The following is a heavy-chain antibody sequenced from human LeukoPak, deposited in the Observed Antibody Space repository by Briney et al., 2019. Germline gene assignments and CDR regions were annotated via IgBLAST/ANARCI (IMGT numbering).Heavy chain of an antibody. CDR3: ARDSRGSY. D-gene: IGHD3-10*01. J-gene: IGHJ4*02. V-gene: IGHV3-7*01. CDR1: GFTFSYYW. CDR2: IKQDGSEK. Sequence: TGGSLRLSCAASGFTFSYYWMSWVRQAPGKGLEWVANIKQDGSEKYYVDSVKGRFTISRDNAKNSLYLQMNSLRAEDTAVYYCARDSRGSYWGQGTLVTVSS.